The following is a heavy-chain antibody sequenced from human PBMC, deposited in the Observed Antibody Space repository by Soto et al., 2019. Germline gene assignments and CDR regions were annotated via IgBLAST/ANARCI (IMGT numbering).Heavy chain of an antibody. V-gene: IGHV4-39*01. CDR1: GGSICSSSYY. Sequence: SETLSLTRTVSGGSICSSSYYCGWIRQPPGKGLEWIGSMYYSGSTYYNPSLKSRVTISVDTSKNQFSLKLSSVTAADTAVYYCARLGPSSGRVDYWGQGTLVTVS. CDR2: MYYSGST. J-gene: IGHJ4*02. D-gene: IGHD6-19*01. CDR3: ARLGPSSGRVDY.